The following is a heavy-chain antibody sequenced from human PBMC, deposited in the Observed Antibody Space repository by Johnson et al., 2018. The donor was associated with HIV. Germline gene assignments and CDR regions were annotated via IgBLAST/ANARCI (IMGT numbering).Heavy chain of an antibody. CDR2: ISSSGSTI. CDR3: ARLSGYYVYDAFDI. D-gene: IGHD3-3*01. V-gene: IGHV3-11*01. Sequence: SGFTFSDYYMSWIRQAPGKGLEWVSYISSSGSTIYYADSVKGRFTISRDNAKNSLYLQMNSLRAEDTALYYCARLSGYYVYDAFDIWGQGTMVTVSS. CDR1: GFTFSDYY. J-gene: IGHJ3*02.